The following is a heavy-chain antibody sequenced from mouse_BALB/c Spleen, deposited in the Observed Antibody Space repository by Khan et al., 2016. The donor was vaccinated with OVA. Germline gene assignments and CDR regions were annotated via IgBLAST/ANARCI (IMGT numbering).Heavy chain of an antibody. CDR3: VRGGKFAY. V-gene: IGHV1S137*01. CDR2: ISTNYGDA. D-gene: IGHD1-1*02. Sequence: QVQLQQSGAELVRPGVSVKISCKASGYTFTDYAMHWVKQRHAKSLEWIGVISTNYGDADYTQKFQGKASMTVDRSSSTVYMELARLTSEDSAIYYCVRGGKFAYWGQGTLVTVSA. CDR1: GYTFTDYA. J-gene: IGHJ3*01.